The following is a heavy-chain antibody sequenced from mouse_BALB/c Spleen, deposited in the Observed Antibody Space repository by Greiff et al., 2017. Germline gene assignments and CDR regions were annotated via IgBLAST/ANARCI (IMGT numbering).Heavy chain of an antibody. CDR2: IYPGDGST. Sequence: VQLQQSGPELVKPGASVKMSCKASGYTFTSYYIHWVKQRPGQGLEWIGWIYPGDGSTKYNEKFKGKTTVTADKSSSTAYMLLSSLTSEDAAIYFCAPYYGNSASFAYWGQGTLVTVSA. D-gene: IGHD2-10*01. CDR1: GYTFTSYY. CDR3: APYYGNSASFAY. V-gene: IGHV1S56*01. J-gene: IGHJ3*01.